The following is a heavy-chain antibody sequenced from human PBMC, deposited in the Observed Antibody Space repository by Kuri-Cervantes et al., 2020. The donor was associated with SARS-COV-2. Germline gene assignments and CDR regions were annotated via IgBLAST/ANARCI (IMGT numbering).Heavy chain of an antibody. CDR3: ARDQRNSSPSYWFDP. V-gene: IGHV4-34*01. CDR2: INHSGTT. D-gene: IGHD6-6*01. Sequence: SETLSLTCAVYGGSFSGYYWSWIRQPPGKGLEWIGEINHSGTTNYNPSLKSRVTISMDTSKNQFSLKLNSVTAADTAVYYCARDQRNSSPSYWFDPWGLGTLVTVSS. CDR1: GGSFSGYY. J-gene: IGHJ5*02.